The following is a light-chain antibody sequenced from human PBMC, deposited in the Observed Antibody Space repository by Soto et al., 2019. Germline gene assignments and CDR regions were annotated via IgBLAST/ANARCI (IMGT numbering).Light chain of an antibody. V-gene: IGKV1-5*01. J-gene: IGKJ1*01. Sequence: DIQMTQSRSTLSASVGDRVTITCRASQSIGSWLAWYQQKPGKAPKLLIYDASSLESGVPSRFSGSGSGTEFTLTISSLQPDDFATYYCQQYNSYSPTFGQGTNV. CDR2: DAS. CDR3: QQYNSYSPT. CDR1: QSIGSW.